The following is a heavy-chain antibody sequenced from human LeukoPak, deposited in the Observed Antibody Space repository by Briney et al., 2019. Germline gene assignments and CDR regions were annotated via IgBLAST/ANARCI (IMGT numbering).Heavy chain of an antibody. Sequence: ASVKVSCKASGHTFTSYDINWVRQATGQGLEWMGWMNPNSGNTGYAQKFQGRVTITRNTSISTAYMELSSLRSEVTAVYYCAREGLRSIAARRGTRDYMDVWGKGTTVTISS. CDR1: GHTFTSYD. CDR3: AREGLRSIAARRGTRDYMDV. V-gene: IGHV1-8*03. D-gene: IGHD6-6*01. J-gene: IGHJ6*03. CDR2: MNPNSGNT.